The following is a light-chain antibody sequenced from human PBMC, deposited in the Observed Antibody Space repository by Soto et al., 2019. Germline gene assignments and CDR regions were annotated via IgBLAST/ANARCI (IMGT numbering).Light chain of an antibody. CDR2: SSS. CDR1: QHVATY. CDR3: QQTYRVPPT. J-gene: IGKJ1*01. V-gene: IGKV1-39*01. Sequence: DIHVTQSPSSLSASVGDRVTLTCRTSQHVATYLNWYQQKSGRAPTLLIYSSSGLQPGVSPRFSGSGSRTDFTLTMSSPQSEDFATYFCQQTYRVPPTLGQGTTV.